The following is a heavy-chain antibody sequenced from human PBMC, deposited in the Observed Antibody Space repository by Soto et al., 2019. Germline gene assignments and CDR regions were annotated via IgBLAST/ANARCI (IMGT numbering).Heavy chain of an antibody. D-gene: IGHD1-26*01. V-gene: IGHV4-31*03. CDR1: GRSISCGDYY. Sequence: SDTLSLTCTVSGRSISCGDYYCSWIRQHPGKDLEWIGYIYYSWSTYYNPSRKRRVTITVDTAKNQLSLKLSSVTAVATAVYYCARREIQGPIEYWGPGTLVTVSS. J-gene: IGHJ4*02. CDR2: IYYSWST. CDR3: ARREIQGPIEY.